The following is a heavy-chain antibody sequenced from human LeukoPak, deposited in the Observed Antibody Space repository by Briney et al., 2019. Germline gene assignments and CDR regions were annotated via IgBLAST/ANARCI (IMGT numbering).Heavy chain of an antibody. CDR3: AREVVAAPGTVDY. V-gene: IGHV4-59*01. Sequence: SETLSLTCTVSGDSISGFHWSWIRQPPGKGLEWIGYIYYSGSSNYNPSLKSRVTISVDTSKNQFSLKLTSVTAADTAVYYCAREVVAAPGTVDYWGQGTLVTVSS. J-gene: IGHJ4*02. D-gene: IGHD6-13*01. CDR1: GDSISGFH. CDR2: IYYSGSS.